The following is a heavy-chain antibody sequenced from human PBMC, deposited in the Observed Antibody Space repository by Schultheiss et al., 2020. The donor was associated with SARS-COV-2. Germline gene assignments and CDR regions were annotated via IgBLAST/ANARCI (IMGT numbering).Heavy chain of an antibody. Sequence: SETLSLTCAVSGGSISSGGYSWSWIRQPPGKGLEWIGEINHSGSAKYNPSLKSRVTMSVDTSKNQFSLKLSSVTAADTAVYYCARANTYYDSSGYQFDYWGQGTLVTVSS. V-gene: IGHV4-30-2*01. CDR3: ARANTYYDSSGYQFDY. CDR2: INHSGSA. CDR1: GGSISSGGYS. J-gene: IGHJ4*02. D-gene: IGHD3-22*01.